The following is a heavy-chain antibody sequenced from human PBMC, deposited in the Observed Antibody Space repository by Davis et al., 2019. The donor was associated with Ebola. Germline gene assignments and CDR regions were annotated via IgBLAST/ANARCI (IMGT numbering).Heavy chain of an antibody. J-gene: IGHJ2*01. CDR3: ARDRSYYDFWSGYPSGYFDL. Sequence: GGSLRLSCAASGFTFSSYAMSWVRQAPGKGLEWVSAISGSGGSTYYADSVKGRFTISRDNSKNTLYLQMNSLRAEDTAVYYCARDRSYYDFWSGYPSGYFDLWGRDTLVTVSS. D-gene: IGHD3-3*01. V-gene: IGHV3-23*01. CDR2: ISGSGGST. CDR1: GFTFSSYA.